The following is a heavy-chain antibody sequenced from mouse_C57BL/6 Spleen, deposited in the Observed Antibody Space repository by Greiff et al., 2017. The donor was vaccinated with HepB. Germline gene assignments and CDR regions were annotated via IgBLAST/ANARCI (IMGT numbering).Heavy chain of an antibody. CDR1: GYSITSGYY. J-gene: IGHJ1*03. Sequence: EVKLVESGPGLVKPSQSLSLTCSVTGYSITSGYYWHWIRQFPGNKLEWMGYISYDGSNNYNPSLKNRISITRDTSKNQFFLKLNSVTTEDTATYYCARGFRGYFDVWGTGTTVTVSS. CDR3: ARGFRGYFDV. D-gene: IGHD3-3*01. V-gene: IGHV3-6*01. CDR2: ISYDGSN.